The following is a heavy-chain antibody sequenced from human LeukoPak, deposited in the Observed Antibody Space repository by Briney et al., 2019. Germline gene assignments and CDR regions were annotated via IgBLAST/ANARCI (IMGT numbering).Heavy chain of an antibody. V-gene: IGHV3-21*01. J-gene: IGHJ3*02. CDR1: GFTFSSYS. CDR3: ARDRLLTPDAFDI. Sequence: GGSLRLSCAASGFTFSSYSMNWVRQAPGKGLEWVSSISSSSSYIYYADSVKDRFTISRDNAKNSLYLQMNSLRAEDTAVYYCARDRLLTPDAFDIWGQGTMVTVSS. CDR2: ISSSSSYI. D-gene: IGHD4/OR15-4a*01.